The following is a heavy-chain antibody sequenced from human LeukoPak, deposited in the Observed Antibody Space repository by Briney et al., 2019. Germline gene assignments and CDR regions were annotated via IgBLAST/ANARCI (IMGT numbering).Heavy chain of an antibody. CDR2: ISSSSSYI. J-gene: IGHJ4*02. CDR1: GFTFSSHS. V-gene: IGHV3-21*01. D-gene: IGHD3-10*01. CDR3: ARDYGSGSYYMDY. Sequence: GGSLRLSCAASGFTFSSHSMNWVRQAPGKGLEWVSSISSSSSYIYYADSVKGRFTISRDNAKNSLYLQMNSLRAEDTAVYYCARDYGSGSYYMDYWGQGTLVTVSS.